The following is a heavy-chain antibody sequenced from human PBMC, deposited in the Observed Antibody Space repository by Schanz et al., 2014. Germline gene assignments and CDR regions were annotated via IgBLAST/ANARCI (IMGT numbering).Heavy chain of an antibody. J-gene: IGHJ4*02. Sequence: EVHLVESGGGLVQPGGSLRLSCAASGITFSSHSFNWVRQAPGKGLEWVSAISASGGTTYYADSVKGRFTVSRDNAENALYLQMNSLRAEDTGLYFCARGGSGSHYRLDYWGQGTLVTVSS. CDR2: ISASGGTT. D-gene: IGHD1-26*01. V-gene: IGHV3-48*01. CDR1: GITFSSHS. CDR3: ARGGSGSHYRLDY.